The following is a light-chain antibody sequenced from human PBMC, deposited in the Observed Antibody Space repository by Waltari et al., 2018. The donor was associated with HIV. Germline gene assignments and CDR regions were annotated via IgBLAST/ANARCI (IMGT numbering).Light chain of an antibody. V-gene: IGKV1-6*01. CDR3: LQDYNYPYT. CDR2: AAS. CDR1: QGIRND. J-gene: IGKJ2*01. Sequence: AIQMTQSPSSLSASVGARVTLTCRASQGIRNDLGWYQQKPGKAPKLLIYAASSLQSGVPSRFSGSGSGTDFTLTISSLQPEDFATYYCLQDYNYPYTFGQGTKLEIK.